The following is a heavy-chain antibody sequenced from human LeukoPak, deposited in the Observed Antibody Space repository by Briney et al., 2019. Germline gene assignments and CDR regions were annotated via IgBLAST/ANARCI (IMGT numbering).Heavy chain of an antibody. V-gene: IGHV3-11*01. CDR1: GFTFSDYY. CDR3: ARGPQQFGLDY. D-gene: IGHD3-10*01. Sequence: GGSLRLSCAASGFTFSDYYMTWIRQAPGKGLELISYISSSGSIIYDADSVKGRFTISRDNAKNSLYLQMDSLRAEDTAVYYCARGPQQFGLDYLGQGSLVTVSS. CDR2: ISSSGSII. J-gene: IGHJ4*02.